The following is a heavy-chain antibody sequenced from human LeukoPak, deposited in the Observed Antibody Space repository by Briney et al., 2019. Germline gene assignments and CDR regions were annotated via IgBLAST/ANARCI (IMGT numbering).Heavy chain of an antibody. CDR1: GYTFTAYY. J-gene: IGHJ4*02. CDR2: VSPNNGGT. Sequence: ASVKVSCKASGYTFTAYYIHWVRQAPGQRLEWMGWVSPNNGGTNYQGRVTMTRDTSISTLYMDLNSLRSDDTAVYYCARSDVLYATQGEARYFNHWGQGTLVTVSS. CDR3: ARSDVLYATQGEARYFNH. D-gene: IGHD2-8*01. V-gene: IGHV1-2*02.